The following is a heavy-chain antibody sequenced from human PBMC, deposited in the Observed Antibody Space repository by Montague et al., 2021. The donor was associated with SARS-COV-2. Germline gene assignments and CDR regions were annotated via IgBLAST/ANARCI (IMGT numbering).Heavy chain of an antibody. CDR1: FFPFSRYA. J-gene: IGHJ4*02. D-gene: IGHD4/OR15-4a*01. V-gene: IGHV3-30-3*01. CDR2: ISYDGSNK. CDR3: ASELADYGDFDY. Sequence: SLLLSFSSSFFPFSRYAMHWVRQAPGKGLEWVAVISYDGSNKYYADSVKGRFTISRDNSKNTLYLQMNSLRAEDTAVYYCASELADYGDFDYWGQGTLVTVSS.